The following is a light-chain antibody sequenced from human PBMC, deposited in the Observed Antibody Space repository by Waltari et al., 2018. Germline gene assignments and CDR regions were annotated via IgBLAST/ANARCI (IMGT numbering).Light chain of an antibody. CDR2: EVS. CDR3: SSYAGFYTLV. Sequence: QSALTQPRSVSGSPGQSVTVSCTGTSAHVGRYDSVSWYQQHPTQAPKLLIFEVSRRPAGVPDRFSGSKSGNTASLTISGLQAEDEADYYCSSYAGFYTLVFGGGTTVTVL. J-gene: IGLJ2*01. V-gene: IGLV2-11*01. CDR1: SAHVGRYDS.